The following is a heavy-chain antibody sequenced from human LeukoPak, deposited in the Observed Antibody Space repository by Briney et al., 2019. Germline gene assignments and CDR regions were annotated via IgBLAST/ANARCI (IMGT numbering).Heavy chain of an antibody. CDR1: GGSISSSSYY. D-gene: IGHD4-17*01. CDR3: ARLVDYAYFDY. J-gene: IGHJ4*02. CDR2: IYYSGST. Sequence: PSETLSLTCTVSGGSISSSSYYWGWIRQPPGKGLEWIGSIYYSGSTYYNPSLKSRVTISVDTSKNQFSLKLSSVTAADTAVYYCARLVDYAYFDYWGQGTLVTVSS. V-gene: IGHV4-39*01.